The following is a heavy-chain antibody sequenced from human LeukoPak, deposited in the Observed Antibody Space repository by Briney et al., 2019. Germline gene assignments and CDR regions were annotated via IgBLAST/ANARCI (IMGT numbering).Heavy chain of an antibody. Sequence: GRSLRLSCAASGFTFDDYAMHWVRQAPGKGLEWVSGISWNSGSVGYADSVKRRFTISRDNAKNSLYLQMNSLRAEDTALYYCAKDIGGIAVAALDYWGQGTLVTVSS. D-gene: IGHD6-19*01. CDR3: AKDIGGIAVAALDY. CDR2: ISWNSGSV. CDR1: GFTFDDYA. V-gene: IGHV3-9*01. J-gene: IGHJ4*02.